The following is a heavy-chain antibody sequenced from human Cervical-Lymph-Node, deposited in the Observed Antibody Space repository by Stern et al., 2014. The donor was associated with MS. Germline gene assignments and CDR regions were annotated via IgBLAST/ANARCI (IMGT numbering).Heavy chain of an antibody. CDR1: GASITSHF. J-gene: IGHJ5*02. CDR3: ARATDL. V-gene: IGHV4-59*11. CDR2: IYYRGTT. Sequence: QVQLQESGPGLLRPSETLSLTCNVSGASITSHFWSWIRQPPGKGLEWIGYIYYRGTTNYNASLKGRVAISINTSKTQFYLRLSSVTAADTAVYYCARATDLWGQGILVTVSS.